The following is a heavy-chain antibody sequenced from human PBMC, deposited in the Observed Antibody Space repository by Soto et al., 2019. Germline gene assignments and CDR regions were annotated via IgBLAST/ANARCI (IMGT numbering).Heavy chain of an antibody. CDR3: GKGGGGGMIAVVITIIDY. V-gene: IGHV3-23*01. J-gene: IGHJ4*02. CDR2: ISGSGERT. Sequence: EVQVLESGGGFVQPGGSLRLSCAASGFTFSSYALNWVRQAPGKGLEWVSGISGSGERTYYADSVKGRFTISRDNSKKPLFLQMKGLGAGDTAVYYGGKGGGGGMIAVVITIIDYWGQGTLVTVSS. D-gene: IGHD3-22*01. CDR1: GFTFSSYA.